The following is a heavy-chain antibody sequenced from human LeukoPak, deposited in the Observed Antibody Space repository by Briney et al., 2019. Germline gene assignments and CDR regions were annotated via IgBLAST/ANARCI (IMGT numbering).Heavy chain of an antibody. CDR1: GFTFSSYS. D-gene: IGHD3-10*01. V-gene: IGHV3-21*01. CDR2: ISSSSSYI. CDR3: ARDYRGNVVRGVIHY. J-gene: IGHJ4*02. Sequence: PGGSLRLYCAASGFTFSSYSMNWARQAPGKGLEWVSSISSSSSYIYYADSVKGRFTISRDNAKNSLYLQMNSLRAEDTAVYYCARDYRGNVVRGVIHYWGQGTLVTVSS.